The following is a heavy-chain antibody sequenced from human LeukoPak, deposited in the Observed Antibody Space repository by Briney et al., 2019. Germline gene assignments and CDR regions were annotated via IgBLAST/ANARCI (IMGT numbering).Heavy chain of an antibody. CDR3: ARQTVTRDTDY. D-gene: IGHD4-17*01. Sequence: SETLSLTCAVYGGSFSGYYWSWIRQPPGKGLEWIGEINHSGSTNYNPSLKSRVTISVDTSKNQFSLKLSSVTAADTAVYYCARQTVTRDTDYWGRGTLVTVSS. V-gene: IGHV4-34*01. CDR2: INHSGST. CDR1: GGSFSGYY. J-gene: IGHJ4*02.